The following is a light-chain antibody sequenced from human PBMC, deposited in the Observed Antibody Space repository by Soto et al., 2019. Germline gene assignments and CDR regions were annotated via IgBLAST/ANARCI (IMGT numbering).Light chain of an antibody. J-gene: IGLJ1*01. CDR3: SSYRSSSTLYV. V-gene: IGLV2-14*01. CDR1: SSDVDFYNY. Sequence: QSVLTQPASVSGSPGQSITISCTGTSSDVDFYNYVSWYQQHPGKAPKLVIYEVSNRPSGVSNRFSGSKSGNTASLTISGLQAEDEADYYCSSYRSSSTLYVFGTGTKVTVL. CDR2: EVS.